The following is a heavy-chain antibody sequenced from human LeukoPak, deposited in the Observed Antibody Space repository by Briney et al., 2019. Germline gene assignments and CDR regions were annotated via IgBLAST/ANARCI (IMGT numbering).Heavy chain of an antibody. CDR3: ARAITATKFHTYYYYMDV. CDR1: GYTFTSYG. V-gene: IGHV1-18*01. J-gene: IGHJ6*03. D-gene: IGHD1-7*01. Sequence: ASVPVSCKASGYTFTSYGISWVRPAPGQGREGMGWISAYNGNTNYAQQLQGRVTMTTDTSTSTAYMKLRSLRSDDTAVYYCARAITATKFHTYYYYMDVWGKGTTVTVSS. CDR2: ISAYNGNT.